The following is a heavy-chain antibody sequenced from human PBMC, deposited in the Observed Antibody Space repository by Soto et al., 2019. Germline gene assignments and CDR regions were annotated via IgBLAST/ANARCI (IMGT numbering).Heavy chain of an antibody. CDR3: ARQPRYSYADS. J-gene: IGHJ4*02. V-gene: IGHV1-18*04. Sequence: ASVKVSCKASGYTFTGYYMHWVRQAPGQGLEWMGWISGHNGNTIYEQKLQDRVTMTTDTSTRTAYMELRSLRSDDTAVYDCARQPRYSYADSWGPGTLVTVSS. CDR2: ISGHNGNT. D-gene: IGHD5-18*01. CDR1: GYTFTGYY.